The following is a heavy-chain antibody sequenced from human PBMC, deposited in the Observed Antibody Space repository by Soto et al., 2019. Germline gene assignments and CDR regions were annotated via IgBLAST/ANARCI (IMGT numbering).Heavy chain of an antibody. CDR1: GYTFTSYG. CDR2: ISAYNGNT. Sequence: QVQRVQSGAEVKKPGASVKVSCKASGYTFTSYGISWVRQAPGQGLEWKGWISAYNGNTNYAQKLQGRVTMTTDTSTSTAYMELRSLRSDDTAVYYCASEEVVFPHPGAFDIWGQGTMVTVSS. D-gene: IGHD2-15*01. V-gene: IGHV1-18*01. CDR3: ASEEVVFPHPGAFDI. J-gene: IGHJ3*02.